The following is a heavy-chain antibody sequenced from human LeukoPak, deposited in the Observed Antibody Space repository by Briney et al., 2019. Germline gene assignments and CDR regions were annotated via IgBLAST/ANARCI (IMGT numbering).Heavy chain of an antibody. CDR2: INAGNGNT. Sequence: GASVKVSCKGSGYTFTSYAMHWVRQAPGQRLEWMGWINAGNGNTKYSQKFQGRVTITRDTSASTAYMELSGLRSEDTAVYYCARDRGYYGSGSEFDYWGQGTLVTVSS. D-gene: IGHD3-10*01. CDR3: ARDRGYYGSGSEFDY. J-gene: IGHJ4*02. V-gene: IGHV1-3*01. CDR1: GYTFTSYA.